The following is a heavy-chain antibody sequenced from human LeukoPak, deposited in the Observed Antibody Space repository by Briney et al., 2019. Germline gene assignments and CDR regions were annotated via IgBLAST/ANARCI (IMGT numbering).Heavy chain of an antibody. J-gene: IGHJ4*02. Sequence: GESLKISFKGSGYSFSSYWIGWVRQMPGKGLEWMGIIYPGDSDTRNSPSFQGQVTISADKSISTAYLQWSSLRASDTAMYFCARLGRAGYSSSWYEYWGQGTLVTVSS. D-gene: IGHD6-13*01. CDR2: IYPGDSDT. V-gene: IGHV5-51*01. CDR1: GYSFSSYW. CDR3: ARLGRAGYSSSWYEY.